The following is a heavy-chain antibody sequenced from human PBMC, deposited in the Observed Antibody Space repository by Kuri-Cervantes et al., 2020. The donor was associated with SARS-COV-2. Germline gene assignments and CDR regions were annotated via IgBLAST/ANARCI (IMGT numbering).Heavy chain of an antibody. J-gene: IGHJ4*02. D-gene: IGHD1-20*01. CDR1: GGSISSSSYY. CDR3: ARRLYNWNDAGGRRFYYFDS. Sequence: SETLSLTCTVSGGSISSSSYYWGWIRQPPGKGLEWIGSIYYSGSTYYNPSLKSRVTISVDTSKNQFSLKLSSVTAADTAVYYCARRLYNWNDAGGRRFYYFDSWGQGILVTVSS. V-gene: IGHV4-39*01. CDR2: IYYSGST.